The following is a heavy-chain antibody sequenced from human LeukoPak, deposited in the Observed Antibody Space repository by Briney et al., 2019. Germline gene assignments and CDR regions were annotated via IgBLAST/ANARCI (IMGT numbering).Heavy chain of an antibody. CDR2: VNSDGSST. J-gene: IGHJ4*02. Sequence: GGSLRLSCAASGFTFSSYWMHWVRQAPGKGLVWGSRVNSDGSSTTYADSVKGRFTISRDNAKNTLDLQMNGLRAEDTAVYYCARGSTQYSSGWYGLDYWGKGTLVTVSS. CDR3: ARGSTQYSSGWYGLDY. CDR1: GFTFSSYW. D-gene: IGHD6-19*01. V-gene: IGHV3-74*01.